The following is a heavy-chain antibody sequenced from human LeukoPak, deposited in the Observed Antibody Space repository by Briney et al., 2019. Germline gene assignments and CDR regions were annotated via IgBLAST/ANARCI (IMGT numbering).Heavy chain of an antibody. D-gene: IGHD4-17*01. CDR3: ATITVTKEYFQH. V-gene: IGHV1-24*01. Sequence: ASVKVSCKVSGYTLTELSMHWVRQAPGKGLEWMGWISAYNGNTNYAQKLQGRVTMTTDTSTSTAYMELSSLRSEDTAVYYCATITVTKEYFQHWGQGTLVTVSS. CDR2: ISAYNGNT. J-gene: IGHJ1*01. CDR1: GYTLTELS.